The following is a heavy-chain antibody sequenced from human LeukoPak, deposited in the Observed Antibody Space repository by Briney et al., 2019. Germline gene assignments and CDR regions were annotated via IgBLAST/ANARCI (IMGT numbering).Heavy chain of an antibody. Sequence: SETLSLTCAVSGGSISSSNWWSWVRQPPGKGLEWIGEIYHSGSINYNPSLKSRVTISVDKSKNQFSLKLSSVTAADTAVYYCARDRAMVRGEYYFDYWGQGTLVTVSS. J-gene: IGHJ4*02. CDR1: GGSISSSNW. V-gene: IGHV4-4*02. CDR3: ARDRAMVRGEYYFDY. D-gene: IGHD3-10*01. CDR2: IYHSGSI.